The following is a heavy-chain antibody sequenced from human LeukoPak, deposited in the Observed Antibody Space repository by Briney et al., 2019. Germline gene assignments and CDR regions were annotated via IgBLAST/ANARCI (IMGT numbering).Heavy chain of an antibody. V-gene: IGHV3-64D*06. D-gene: IGHD3-10*01. Sequence: GGSLRLSCSASGFTFSRYAMHWVRQAPGKGLEYVSAISSNGGSTYYADSVKGRFTTSRDNSKNTLYLQMSSLRAEDTAVYYCVKDGSGSYYTYYFDYWGQGTLVTVSS. CDR1: GFTFSRYA. J-gene: IGHJ4*02. CDR3: VKDGSGSYYTYYFDY. CDR2: ISSNGGST.